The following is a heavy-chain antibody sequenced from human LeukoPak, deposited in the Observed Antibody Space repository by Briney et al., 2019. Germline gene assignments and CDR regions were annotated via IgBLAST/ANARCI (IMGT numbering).Heavy chain of an antibody. J-gene: IGHJ4*02. V-gene: IGHV3-30*18. CDR3: AKDVRRYCSGGSCYSVDY. CDR1: GFTFSSYG. D-gene: IGHD2-15*01. CDR2: ISHDGSNK. Sequence: GRSLRLSCAASGFTFSSYGMHWVRQAPGKGLEWVAVISHDGSNKYYADSVKGRFTISRDNSKNTLYLQMNSLRAEDTAVYYCAKDVRRYCSGGSCYSVDYWGQGTLVTVSS.